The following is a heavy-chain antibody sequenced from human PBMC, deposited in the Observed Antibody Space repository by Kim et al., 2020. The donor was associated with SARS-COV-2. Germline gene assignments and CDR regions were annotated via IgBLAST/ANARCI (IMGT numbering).Heavy chain of an antibody. CDR3: TRVGGNYSYAFDI. V-gene: IGHV1-18*01. Sequence: YAQNRQGRVTMTRDKSTSTAYMELRSLRSDDTAVYFCTRVGGNYSYAFDIWGQGTRVTVSS. J-gene: IGHJ3*02. D-gene: IGHD1-26*01.